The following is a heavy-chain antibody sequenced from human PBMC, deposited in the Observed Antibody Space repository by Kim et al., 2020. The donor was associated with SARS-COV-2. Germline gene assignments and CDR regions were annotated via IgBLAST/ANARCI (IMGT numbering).Heavy chain of an antibody. J-gene: IGHJ4*02. D-gene: IGHD1-26*01. CDR3: ARGATTLRGVEY. Sequence: SETLSLTCTVSGGSISSSSYYWGWIRQPPGKGLEWIGSIYYSGSTYYNPSLKSRVTISVDTSKNQFSLKLSSVTAADTAVYYCARGATTLRGVEYWGQGTLVTVSS. CDR1: GGSISSSSYY. V-gene: IGHV4-39*01. CDR2: IYYSGST.